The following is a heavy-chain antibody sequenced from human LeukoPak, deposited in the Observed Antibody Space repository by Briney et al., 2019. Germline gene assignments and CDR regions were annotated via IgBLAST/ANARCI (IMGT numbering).Heavy chain of an antibody. V-gene: IGHV4-59*08. D-gene: IGHD3-16*01. Sequence: SETLPLTCTVSGGSISSYYWSWIRQPPGKGLEWIGYIYYSGSTNYNPSLKSRVTISVDTSKNQFSLKLSSVTAADTAVYYCAAYTYDAFDIWGQGTMVTVSS. J-gene: IGHJ3*02. CDR2: IYYSGST. CDR3: AAYTYDAFDI. CDR1: GGSISSYY.